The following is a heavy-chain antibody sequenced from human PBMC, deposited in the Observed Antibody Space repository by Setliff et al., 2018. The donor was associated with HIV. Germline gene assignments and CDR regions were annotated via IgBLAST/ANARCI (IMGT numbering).Heavy chain of an antibody. CDR2: ISYSGNT. V-gene: IGHV4-39*01. D-gene: IGHD3-3*01. CDR1: GVSTSSSSYY. CDR3: ARQSGYTRGWDIFGVVAGSFDI. J-gene: IGHJ3*02. Sequence: SETLSLTCTVSGVSTSSSSYYWGWIRQPPGKGLEWIGTISYSGNTYYRPSLKSRVTISVGTSKNQFSLRLNSVTAADTAVYYCARQSGYTRGWDIFGVVAGSFDIWGLGTMVTVSS.